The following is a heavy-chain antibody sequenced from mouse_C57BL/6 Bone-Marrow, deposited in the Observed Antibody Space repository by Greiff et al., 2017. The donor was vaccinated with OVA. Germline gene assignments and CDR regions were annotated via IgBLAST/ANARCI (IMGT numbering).Heavy chain of an antibody. CDR1: GFTFSDFY. CDR3: ARDAGIGYERYFDV. V-gene: IGHV7-1*01. D-gene: IGHD2-2*01. CDR2: SRNKANDYTT. Sequence: EVQGVESGGGLVQSGRSLRLSCATSGFTFSDFYMEWVRQAPGKGLEWIAASRNKANDYTTEYSASVKGRFIVSRDTSQSILYLQMNALRAEDTAIYYCARDAGIGYERYFDVWGTGTTVTVPS. J-gene: IGHJ1*03.